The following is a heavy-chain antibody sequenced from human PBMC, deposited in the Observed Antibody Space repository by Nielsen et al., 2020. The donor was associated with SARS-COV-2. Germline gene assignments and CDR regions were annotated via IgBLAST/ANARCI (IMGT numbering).Heavy chain of an antibody. CDR3: ARGFGDPSY. Sequence: GGSLRLSCAASGFTFDDYAMHWVRQAPGKGLEWVSGISWNSGSIYYADSVKGRFTISRDNAKNSLYLQMNSLRDEDTAVYYCARGFGDPSYWGQGTLVTVSS. CDR1: GFTFDDYA. CDR2: ISWNSGSI. J-gene: IGHJ4*02. V-gene: IGHV3-9*01. D-gene: IGHD3-10*01.